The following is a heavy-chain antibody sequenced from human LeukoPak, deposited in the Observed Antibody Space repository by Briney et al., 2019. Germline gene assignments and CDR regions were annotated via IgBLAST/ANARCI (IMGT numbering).Heavy chain of an antibody. CDR1: GGSISSSSYY. V-gene: IGHV4-39*07. Sequence: SEALSLTCTVSGGSISSSSYYWGWIRQPPGKGLEWIGSIYYSGSTYYNPSLKSRVTISVDTSKNQFSLKLSSVTAADTAVYYCASRGRYSSSWYDTGFDPWGQGTLVTVSS. D-gene: IGHD6-13*01. CDR3: ASRGRYSSSWYDTGFDP. J-gene: IGHJ5*02. CDR2: IYYSGST.